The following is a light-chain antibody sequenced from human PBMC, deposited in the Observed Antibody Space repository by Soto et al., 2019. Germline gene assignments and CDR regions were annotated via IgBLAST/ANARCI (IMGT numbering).Light chain of an antibody. Sequence: EIVLTQSPGTLSLSPGERATLSCRASQSVSSSYLAWYQQKPGQAPRLLIYDTSSRATGIPDRFSGSGSGTDFTLAIRRLEPEDFALYYCQQCGSSPSFGQGTKVELK. J-gene: IGKJ1*01. V-gene: IGKV3-20*01. CDR2: DTS. CDR3: QQCGSSPS. CDR1: QSVSSSY.